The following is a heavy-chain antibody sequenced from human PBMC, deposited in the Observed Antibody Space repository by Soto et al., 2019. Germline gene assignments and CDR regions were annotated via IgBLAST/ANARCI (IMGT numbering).Heavy chain of an antibody. CDR1: GFTFSSYG. Sequence: QVQLVESGGGVVQPGRSLRLSCAASGFTFSSYGMHWVRQAPGKGLEWVAVISYDGSNKYYADSVKGRFTISRDNSKNTLYLQMNSLRAEDTGVYYCAKDARFLGGEDYWGQGTLVTVSS. D-gene: IGHD3-3*01. CDR2: ISYDGSNK. J-gene: IGHJ4*02. V-gene: IGHV3-30*18. CDR3: AKDARFLGGEDY.